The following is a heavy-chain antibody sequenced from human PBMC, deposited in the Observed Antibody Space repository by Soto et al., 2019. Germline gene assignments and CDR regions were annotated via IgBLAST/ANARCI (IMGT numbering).Heavy chain of an antibody. J-gene: IGHJ1*01. V-gene: IGHV1-18*04. D-gene: IGHD4-17*01. CDR1: GYTFTSYG. CDR2: ISPLKGRT. CDR3: AMDYGDRPEYFKH. Sequence: QVQLVQSVPDLKRPGAAMKVSCKASGYTFTSYGISWVRQAPGQGLEWMAWISPLKGRTQYSQKAQGRVTLSTDTSSNTAYMEMTTLRVDDTAGYYCAMDYGDRPEYFKHWGQGTMVTVS.